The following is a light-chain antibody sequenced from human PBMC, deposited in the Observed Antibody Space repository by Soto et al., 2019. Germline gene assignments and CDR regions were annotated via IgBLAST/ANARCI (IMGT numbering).Light chain of an antibody. CDR1: SSDVGGYNY. Sequence: QSLLTQPASVSGSPGQSITIACSVTSSDVGGYNYVSWFQQHPGKAPKLLIYEVSNRPSGVSNRFSASKSGNTASLTISGLQAEDEATYYCSSYSSSSTLVFGTGTKVTVL. J-gene: IGLJ1*01. CDR2: EVS. CDR3: SSYSSSSTLV. V-gene: IGLV2-14*01.